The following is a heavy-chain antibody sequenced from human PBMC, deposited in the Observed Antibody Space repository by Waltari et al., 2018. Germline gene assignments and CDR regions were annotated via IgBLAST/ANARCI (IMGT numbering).Heavy chain of an antibody. V-gene: IGHV3-30*02. J-gene: IGHJ6*03. CDR2: IRYDGSNK. CDR1: GFTFSSYG. CDR3: AKDRTYYMDV. Sequence: QVQLVESGGGVVQPGGSLRLSCAASGFTFSSYGMHWVRQAPGKGLEWVAFIRYDGSNKYYADSVKGRFTISRDNSKNTLYLQMNSLRAEDTAVYYCAKDRTYYMDVWGKGTTVTVSS.